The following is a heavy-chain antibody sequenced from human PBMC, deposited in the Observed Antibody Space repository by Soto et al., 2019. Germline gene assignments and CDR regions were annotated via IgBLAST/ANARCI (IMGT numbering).Heavy chain of an antibody. CDR1: GFTFSGSA. CDR3: TRTFDGRDSLSPDSDF. Sequence: EVQLVESGGGLVQPGGTLKLSCAASGFTFSGSAMHWVRQASGKGLEWVCQIRRKAKSYATEYVASEKGRFTISRDDSKNMAYLKMNSLQTEDTAVYYCTRTFDGRDSLSPDSDFWGQGTLVTVSS. CDR2: IRRKAKSYAT. V-gene: IGHV3-73*02. J-gene: IGHJ4*02. D-gene: IGHD3-9*01.